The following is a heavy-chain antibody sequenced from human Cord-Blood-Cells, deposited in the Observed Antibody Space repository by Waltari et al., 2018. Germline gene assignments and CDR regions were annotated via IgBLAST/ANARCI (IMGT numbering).Heavy chain of an antibody. D-gene: IGHD1-1*01. J-gene: IGHJ2*01. CDR1: GYSFTSYW. CDR2: ICPGDSDT. Sequence: EVQLVQSGAEVKKPGESLKISCKGAGYSFTSYWIGWVRQMPGKGLEWIGTICPGDSDTRDSPSFQCQGAISADKSSSTAYLQGSGLKAADTAMYYCASRVRWNDEDPYYWYFDLWGRGTLVTVSS. V-gene: IGHV5-51*03. CDR3: ASRVRWNDEDPYYWYFDL.